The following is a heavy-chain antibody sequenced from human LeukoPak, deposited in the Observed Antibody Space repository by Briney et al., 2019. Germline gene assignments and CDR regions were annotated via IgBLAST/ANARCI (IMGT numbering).Heavy chain of an antibody. D-gene: IGHD2-2*01. CDR1: GFTFNNYA. J-gene: IGHJ4*02. CDR2: ISISGDGK. Sequence: GGTLRLSCAGYGFTFNNYAMSWVRQTPRKGLEWVSNISISGDGKYYADPVKGRFTMSRDKSKNTVYLQMSSLGAEDTAVYYCVRAAPGDCSSTSCSLFDNWGQGILVTVSS. CDR3: VRAAPGDCSSTSCSLFDN. V-gene: IGHV3-23*01.